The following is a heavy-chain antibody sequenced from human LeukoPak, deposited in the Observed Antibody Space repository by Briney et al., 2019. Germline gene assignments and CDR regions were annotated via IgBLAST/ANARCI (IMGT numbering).Heavy chain of an antibody. CDR1: GGSFSGYY. V-gene: IGHV4-34*01. D-gene: IGHD2-2*01. J-gene: IGHJ4*02. Sequence: SETLSLTCAVYGGSFSGYYWSWVRQPPGKGLEWIGEINHSGSNNYNPSLKSRVTISVDTSKNQFSLKLSSVTAADRAVYYCARGYIVVVPAAQAYYFDYWGQGTLVTV. CDR2: INHSGSN. CDR3: ARGYIVVVPAAQAYYFDY.